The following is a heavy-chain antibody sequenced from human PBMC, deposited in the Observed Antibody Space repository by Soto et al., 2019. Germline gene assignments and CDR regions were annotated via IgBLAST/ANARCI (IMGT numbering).Heavy chain of an antibody. D-gene: IGHD2-8*01. CDR2: MYYTGNT. CDR1: WDSRIDIYGY. Sequence: SQMLRVTWSVAWDSRIDIYGYRGWIHQLPGKGLEWIGSMYYTGNTYYNPSLKSRVSISVDMATNEISLRLRAESVADTAVYYCVRVEMYEGESHHNFDRWAQGALVTVSS. CDR3: VRVEMYEGESHHNFDR. J-gene: IGHJ4*02. V-gene: IGHV4-39*01.